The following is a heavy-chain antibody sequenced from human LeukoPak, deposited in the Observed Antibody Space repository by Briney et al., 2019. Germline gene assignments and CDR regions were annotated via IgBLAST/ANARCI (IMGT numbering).Heavy chain of an antibody. V-gene: IGHV4-39*01. CDR2: IYYSGST. CDR1: GGSISSSSYY. Sequence: PSETLSLTCTVSGGSISSSSYYWGWIRQPPGKGLEWIGSIYYSGSTYYNPSLKSRVTISVDTSKNQFSLKLSSVTAADTAVYHCARRRAATTYYYYYYMDVWGKGTSVTVSS. D-gene: IGHD2-15*01. CDR3: ARRRAATTYYYYYYMDV. J-gene: IGHJ6*03.